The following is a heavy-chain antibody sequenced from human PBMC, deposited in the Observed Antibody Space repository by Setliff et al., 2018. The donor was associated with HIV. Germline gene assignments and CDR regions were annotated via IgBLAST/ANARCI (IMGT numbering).Heavy chain of an antibody. CDR1: GFPFSSFG. D-gene: IGHD3-3*01. CDR3: ARGDHDVWGDYSNFFDS. Sequence: GSLRLSCTASGFPFSSFGMNWVRRAPGRGLEWVSSISSLSEYRYYADSVKGRFTISRDNGKDSVFLQMGSLGAEDTAVYYCARGDHDVWGDYSNFFDSWGQGTLVTVSS. V-gene: IGHV3-21*04. J-gene: IGHJ5*01. CDR2: ISSLSEYR.